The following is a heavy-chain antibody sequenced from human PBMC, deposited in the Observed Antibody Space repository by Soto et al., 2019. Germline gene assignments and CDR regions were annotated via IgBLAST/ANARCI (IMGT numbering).Heavy chain of an antibody. CDR2: IYYSGST. CDR1: GGSISSGGYY. J-gene: IGHJ6*02. CDR3: AASCVGCGGFNYYGMDV. D-gene: IGHD2-21*01. V-gene: IGHV4-31*03. Sequence: ASETLSRTCTVSGGSISSGGYYWSWIRQRPGKGLEWIGYIYYSGSTYYNPSLKSRVTISVDTSKNQFSLKLSSVTAADTAVYYCAASCVGCGGFNYYGMDVWGQGTTVTVS.